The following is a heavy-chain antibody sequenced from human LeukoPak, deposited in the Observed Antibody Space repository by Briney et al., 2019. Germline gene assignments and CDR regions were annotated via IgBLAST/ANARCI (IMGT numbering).Heavy chain of an antibody. J-gene: IGHJ4*02. CDR2: IYYSGST. D-gene: IGHD1-26*01. CDR3: ARRSYSYFDY. Sequence: PSETLSLTCTVSGGSISSYYWSWIRQPPGKGLEWIGYIYYSGSTNYNPSLKSRVTISVGTSKNQFSLKLSSVTAADTAVYYCARRSYSYFDYWGQGTLVTVSS. CDR1: GGSISSYY. V-gene: IGHV4-59*01.